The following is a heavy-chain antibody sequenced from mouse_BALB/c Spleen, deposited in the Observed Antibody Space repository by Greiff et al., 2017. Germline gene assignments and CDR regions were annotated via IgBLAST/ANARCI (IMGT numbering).Heavy chain of an antibody. D-gene: IGHD1-2*01. Sequence: VQLVESGPGLVAPSQSLSITCTVSGFSLTGYGVNWVRQPPGKGLEWLGMIWGDGSTDYNSALKSRLSISQDNSKSQVFLKMNSLQTDDTARYYCARGFTTATDYYAMDYWGQGTSVTVSS. V-gene: IGHV2-6-7*01. CDR1: GFSLTGYG. CDR2: IWGDGST. CDR3: ARGFTTATDYYAMDY. J-gene: IGHJ4*01.